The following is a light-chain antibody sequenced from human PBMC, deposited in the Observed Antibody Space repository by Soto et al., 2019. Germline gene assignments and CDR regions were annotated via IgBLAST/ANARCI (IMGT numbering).Light chain of an antibody. Sequence: QSVLTQPPSVSGAPGQRVTISCTGSTSNIGAGYDIHWYQQLPGTAPKLLIYRNTYRPSGVPDRFSGSKSGTSASLAITGLQAEDEADYYCCSYTGSSVVFGGGTKLTVL. J-gene: IGLJ2*01. V-gene: IGLV1-40*01. CDR1: TSNIGAGYD. CDR2: RNT. CDR3: CSYTGSSVV.